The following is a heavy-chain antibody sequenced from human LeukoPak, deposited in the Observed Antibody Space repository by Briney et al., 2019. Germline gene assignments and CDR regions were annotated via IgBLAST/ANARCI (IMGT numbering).Heavy chain of an antibody. CDR2: IIPIFGTA. CDR3: ARDRAGGFSMDV. V-gene: IGHV1-69*05. D-gene: IGHD3-10*01. J-gene: IGHJ6*03. CDR1: GGTFSSYA. Sequence: SVKVSCKASGGTFSSYAISWVRQAPGQGLEWMGGIIPIFGTANYAQKFQGRVTITTDESTSTAYMELSSLRSEDTAVYYCARDRAGGFSMDVWGKGTTVTVSS.